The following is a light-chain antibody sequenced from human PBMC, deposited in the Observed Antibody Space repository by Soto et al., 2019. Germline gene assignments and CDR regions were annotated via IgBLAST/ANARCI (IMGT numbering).Light chain of an antibody. V-gene: IGKV1-17*01. Sequence: IQMTQSPSSLSASVGDRVAISCRASQDIRNTLAWYQQKPGEAPKLLIFAASNLQSGVPSRFSGSGSVTEFTLTISSLQPDDFATYYCQQYKSDSTFGQGTKVDIK. CDR1: QDIRNT. CDR2: AAS. J-gene: IGKJ2*01. CDR3: QQYKSDST.